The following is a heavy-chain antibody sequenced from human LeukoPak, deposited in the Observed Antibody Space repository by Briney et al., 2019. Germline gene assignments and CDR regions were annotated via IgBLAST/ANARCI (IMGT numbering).Heavy chain of an antibody. CDR2: IYHSGST. CDR1: GGSISSGGYS. Sequence: SETLSLTCAVSGGSISSGGYSWSWIRQPPGKGLEWIGYIYHSGSTYYNPSLKSRVTISVDRSKNQFSLKLSSVTAADTAVYYCARGWRDYYDSSGPPEGFDYWGQGTLVTVSS. D-gene: IGHD3-22*01. J-gene: IGHJ4*02. CDR3: ARGWRDYYDSSGPPEGFDY. V-gene: IGHV4-30-2*01.